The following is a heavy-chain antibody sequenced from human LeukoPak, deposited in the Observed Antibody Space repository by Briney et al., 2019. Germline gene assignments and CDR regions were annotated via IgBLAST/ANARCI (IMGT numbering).Heavy chain of an antibody. CDR1: GGSFSGYY. V-gene: IGHV4-34*01. Sequence: PSETLSLTCAVYGGSFSGYYWSWIRQPPGKGPEWIGSITYSGSTYYNPSLKRRVTISIDTSKNQFSLKLSSVTAADTAVYYCARERREQLLPPYTRSVTYFDYWGQGTLVTVSS. D-gene: IGHD2-2*01. CDR3: ARERREQLLPPYTRSVTYFDY. CDR2: ITYSGST. J-gene: IGHJ4*02.